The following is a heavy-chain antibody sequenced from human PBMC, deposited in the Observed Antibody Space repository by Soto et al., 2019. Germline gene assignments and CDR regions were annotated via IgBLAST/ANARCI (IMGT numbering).Heavy chain of an antibody. D-gene: IGHD3-3*01. V-gene: IGHV3-23*01. CDR3: AKVKNPGVLTTILDD. CDR2: ISYSGGQT. CDR1: GFTLSTYA. Sequence: EVQLLEAGGGLVQPGGSLRLSCAAPGFTLSTYAMVWVRQAPGKGLEWVSGISYSGGQTFYADSVEGRFTISRDNSENTLYLQMNSLRVEDTAVYYCAKVKNPGVLTTILDDWGQGTLVTVSS. J-gene: IGHJ4*02.